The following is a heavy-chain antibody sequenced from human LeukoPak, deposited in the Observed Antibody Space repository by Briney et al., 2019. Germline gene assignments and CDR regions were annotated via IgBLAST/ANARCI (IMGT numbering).Heavy chain of an antibody. CDR2: ISGSGGST. CDR1: GFTFSSYA. CDR3: ASRRGIQLWLGFDY. D-gene: IGHD5-18*01. Sequence: GGSLRLSCAASGFTFSSYAMSWVRQAPGKGLEWVSAISGSGGSTYYADSVKGRFTISRDNSKNTLYLQTNSLRAEDTAVYYCASRRGIQLWLGFDYWGQGTLVTVSS. J-gene: IGHJ4*02. V-gene: IGHV3-23*01.